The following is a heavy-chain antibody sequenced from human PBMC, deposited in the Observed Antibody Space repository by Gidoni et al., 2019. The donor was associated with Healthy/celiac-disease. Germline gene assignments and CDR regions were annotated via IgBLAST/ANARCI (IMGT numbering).Heavy chain of an antibody. CDR3: AKDQGVLMVYAVLDY. V-gene: IGHV3-30*18. D-gene: IGHD2-8*01. Sequence: QVQLVESGGGVGKPGRSLRLSCAAAGAPFSSYGMHWVRQAPGKGLDGVAVLSYDGSINYYAYSLMGLFTISRDNSKNTLYLQMDSLVAEDTAVYYCAKDQGVLMVYAVLDYWGQGTLVTVSS. CDR1: GAPFSSYG. CDR2: LSYDGSIN. J-gene: IGHJ4*02.